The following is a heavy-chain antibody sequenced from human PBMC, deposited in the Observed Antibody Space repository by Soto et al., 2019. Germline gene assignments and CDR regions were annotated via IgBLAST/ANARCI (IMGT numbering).Heavy chain of an antibody. CDR3: AKCHYDFWSGYPDDAFDI. V-gene: IGHV3-48*01. D-gene: IGHD3-3*01. J-gene: IGHJ3*02. CDR2: ISYSSSTI. CDR1: GFTFSSYA. Sequence: GGSLRLSCAASGFTFSSYAMSWVRQAPGKGLEWVSYISYSSSTIYYADSVKGRFTISRGNAKNSLYLQMNSLRAEDTAVYYCAKCHYDFWSGYPDDAFDIWGQGTMVTVS.